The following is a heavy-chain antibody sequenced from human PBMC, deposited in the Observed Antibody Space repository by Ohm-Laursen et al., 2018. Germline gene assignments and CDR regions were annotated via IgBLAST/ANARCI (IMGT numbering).Heavy chain of an antibody. Sequence: GTLSLTCTVSGGSISSYYWSWIRQPPGKGLEWIGYIYYSGSTNYNPSLKSRVTISVDTSKNQFSLKLSSVTAADTAVYYCARISPIYNWNLHWYFDLWGRGTLVSVST. V-gene: IGHV4-59*01. CDR2: IYYSGST. CDR3: ARISPIYNWNLHWYFDL. J-gene: IGHJ2*01. CDR1: GGSISSYY. D-gene: IGHD1-20*01.